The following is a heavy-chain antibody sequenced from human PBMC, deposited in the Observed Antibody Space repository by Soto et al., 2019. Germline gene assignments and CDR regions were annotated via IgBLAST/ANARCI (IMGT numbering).Heavy chain of an antibody. CDR2: ITPVLGTV. D-gene: IGHD4-17*01. V-gene: IGHV1-69*06. CDR1: ADSFSSHS. Sequence: QVQLVQSGAEVKKPGSSVKVSCKTSADSFSSHSLSWLRQAPGQRLEWMGGITPVLGTVDYAQKFQDRPAINEDKSTSTVYMELRSPGSEDTARYFCAGSLEGTTVNNWFDPGGQDAQVTVSS. J-gene: IGHJ5*02. CDR3: AGSLEGTTVNNWFDP.